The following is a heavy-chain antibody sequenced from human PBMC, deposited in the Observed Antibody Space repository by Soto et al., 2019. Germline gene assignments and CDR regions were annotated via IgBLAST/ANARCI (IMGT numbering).Heavy chain of an antibody. Sequence: TLSLTCSVSGGSITSYWWSWIRQPAGKGLEWIGRVYSSGTTDYNPSLNSRATMSVETSKNQFSLKLTSVTAADTAVYYCARDIGSYAYAEGYWGQGIQVTVSS. CDR1: GGSITSYW. CDR2: VYSSGTT. CDR3: ARDIGSYAYAEGY. V-gene: IGHV4-4*07. J-gene: IGHJ4*02. D-gene: IGHD2-2*01.